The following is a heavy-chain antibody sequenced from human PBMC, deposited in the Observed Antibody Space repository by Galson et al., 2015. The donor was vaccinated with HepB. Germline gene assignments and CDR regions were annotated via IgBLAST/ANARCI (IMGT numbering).Heavy chain of an antibody. V-gene: IGHV1-46*01. CDR3: ASAIELLEPIDY. D-gene: IGHD3-10*01. Sequence: SVTVSCKASGYTFTSYYMHWVRQAPGQGLEWMGIINPSGGSTSYAQKFQGRVTMTRDTSTSTVYMELSSLRSEDTAVYYCASAIELLEPIDYWGQGTLVTVSS. CDR1: GYTFTSYY. J-gene: IGHJ4*02. CDR2: INPSGGST.